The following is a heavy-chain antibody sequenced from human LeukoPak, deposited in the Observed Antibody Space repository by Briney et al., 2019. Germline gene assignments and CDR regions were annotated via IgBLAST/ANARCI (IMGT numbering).Heavy chain of an antibody. V-gene: IGHV3-9*01. J-gene: IGHJ4*02. D-gene: IGHD6-13*01. CDR1: GFTFDDYA. CDR3: ARASSSWYYFDY. CDR2: ISWNSGSI. Sequence: GGSLRLSCAASGFTFDDYAMHWVRQAPGKGLEWVSGISWNSGSIGYADSVKGRFTISRDNAKNSLYLQMNSLRAEDTAVYYCARASSSWYYFDYWGQGTLVTVSS.